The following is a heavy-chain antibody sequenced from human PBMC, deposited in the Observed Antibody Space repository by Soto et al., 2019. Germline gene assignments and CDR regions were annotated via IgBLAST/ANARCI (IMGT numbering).Heavy chain of an antibody. CDR2: IYYSGST. Sequence: LSLTCTVSGGSISSGDYYWSWIRQPPGKGLEWIGYIYYSGSTYYNPSLKSRVTISVDTSKNQFSLKLSSVTAADTAVYYCAREGGPGELSYPFDYWGQATLVTVPQ. CDR3: AREGGPGELSYPFDY. D-gene: IGHD3-16*02. V-gene: IGHV4-30-4*01. J-gene: IGHJ4*02. CDR1: GGSISSGDYY.